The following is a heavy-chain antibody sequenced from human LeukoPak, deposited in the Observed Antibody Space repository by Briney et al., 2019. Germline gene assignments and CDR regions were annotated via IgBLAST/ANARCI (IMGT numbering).Heavy chain of an antibody. CDR3: AREVPDFDAFDI. CDR1: GFTFDDYT. J-gene: IGHJ3*02. D-gene: IGHD1-14*01. V-gene: IGHV3-30-3*01. CDR2: ISYDGSNK. Sequence: GGSLRLSCAASGFTFDDYTMHWVRQAPGKGLEWVAVISYDGSNKYYADSVKGRFTISRDNSKNTLYLQMNSLRAEDTAVYYCAREVPDFDAFDIWGQGTMVTVSS.